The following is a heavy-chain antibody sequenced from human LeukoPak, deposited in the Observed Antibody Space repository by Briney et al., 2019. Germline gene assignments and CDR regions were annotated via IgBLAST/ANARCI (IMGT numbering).Heavy chain of an antibody. V-gene: IGHV3-33*01. D-gene: IGHD1-14*01. Sequence: GKSLRLSCAASGFGFSHYDMHWVRQAPGKGLEWVAIIWLDGSATYYGDSVKGRFTISRDNSKNILYLQMNDLRVEDTAVYYCARDLNREDFDYWGQGTLVAVSS. CDR2: IWLDGSAT. CDR1: GFGFSHYD. J-gene: IGHJ4*02. CDR3: ARDLNREDFDY.